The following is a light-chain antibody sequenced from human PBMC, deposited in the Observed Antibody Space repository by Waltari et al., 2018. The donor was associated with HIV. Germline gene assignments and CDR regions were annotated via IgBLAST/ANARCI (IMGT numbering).Light chain of an antibody. Sequence: QSVLTQPPSVSGAPGQRVTICCTGSSSNIGAGYEVHWYQQLPGTAPTLLIYANNNRASGVPDRFSVSKFGPSASLAITGLQAEDEANYYCQSYDSGLSGSVFGGGTKLTVL. CDR1: SSNIGAGYE. CDR2: ANN. V-gene: IGLV1-40*01. J-gene: IGLJ2*01. CDR3: QSYDSGLSGSV.